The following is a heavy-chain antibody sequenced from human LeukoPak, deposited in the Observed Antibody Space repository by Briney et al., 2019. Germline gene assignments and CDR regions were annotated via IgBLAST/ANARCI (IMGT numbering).Heavy chain of an antibody. J-gene: IGHJ6*03. CDR1: GGSISSYY. Sequence: SETLPLTCTVSGGSISSYYWSWIRQPAGKGLEWIGRIYTAGSTNYNPSLKSRVTMSVDTSKNQFSLKLSSVTAADTAVYYCARDGTGPGYWYYMDVWGKGTTVTVSS. V-gene: IGHV4-4*07. CDR3: ARDGTGPGYWYYMDV. CDR2: IYTAGST. D-gene: IGHD2-8*02.